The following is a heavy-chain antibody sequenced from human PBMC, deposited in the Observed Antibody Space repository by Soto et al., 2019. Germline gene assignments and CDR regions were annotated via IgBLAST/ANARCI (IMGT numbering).Heavy chain of an antibody. CDR1: RFSFSNYA. J-gene: IGHJ4*02. Sequence: EGQLLESGGGLVQPGGSLRLSCAASRFSFSNYAMNWVRQAPGKGLEWVSLISGSGGSTYYADSVKGRFTVSRDNSKNTLYLQMNSLRAEDTAVYYCAKGGSSSSSPLDYWGRGTLLTVSS. V-gene: IGHV3-23*01. CDR2: ISGSGGST. D-gene: IGHD2-2*01. CDR3: AKGGSSSSSPLDY.